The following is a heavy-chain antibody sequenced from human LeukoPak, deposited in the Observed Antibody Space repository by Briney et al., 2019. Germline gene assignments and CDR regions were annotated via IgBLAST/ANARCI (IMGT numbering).Heavy chain of an antibody. CDR2: IYNTGST. J-gene: IGHJ4*02. Sequence: GGSLRLSCAASGFTVRSHRLIWVRQAPGKGLEWVSVIYNTGSTYYADSVMGRFIISRDISKSTLYLQINGLRPDDTALYYCATDPGLRWSFDFWGQGTLVTVSS. V-gene: IGHV3-53*05. D-gene: IGHD4-23*01. CDR3: ATDPGLRWSFDF. CDR1: GFTVRSHR.